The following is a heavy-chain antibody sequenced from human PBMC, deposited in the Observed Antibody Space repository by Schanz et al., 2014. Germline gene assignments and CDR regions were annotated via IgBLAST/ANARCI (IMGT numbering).Heavy chain of an antibody. CDR3: AKSYDTSGYSGFDY. Sequence: QVKLVESGGGVVQPGGSLRLSCATSGITFSGCGMHWVRQAPGKGLEWVTFIRYDGSVKYYVDSVKGRFTVSRDNSKNTLYLQMNSLRTEDTAVYFCAKSYDTSGYSGFDYWGQGTLVTVSS. CDR1: GITFSGCG. D-gene: IGHD3-22*01. CDR2: IRYDGSVK. V-gene: IGHV3-30*02. J-gene: IGHJ4*02.